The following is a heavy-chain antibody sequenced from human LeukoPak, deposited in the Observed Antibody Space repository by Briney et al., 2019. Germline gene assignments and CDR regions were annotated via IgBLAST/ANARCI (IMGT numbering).Heavy chain of an antibody. CDR2: IYTSGST. J-gene: IGHJ6*03. V-gene: IGHV4-61*02. CDR1: GGSISSGSYY. CDR3: ARGVVDTAMVYYYYYMDV. D-gene: IGHD5-18*01. Sequence: PSQTPSLTCTVSGGSISSGSYYWSWIRQPAGKGLEWIGRIYTSGSTNYNPSLKSRVTISVDTSKNQFSLKLSSVTAADTAVYYCARGVVDTAMVYYYYYMDVWGKGTTVTVSS.